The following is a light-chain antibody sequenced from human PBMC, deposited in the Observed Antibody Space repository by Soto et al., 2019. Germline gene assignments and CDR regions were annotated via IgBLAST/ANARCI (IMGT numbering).Light chain of an antibody. CDR3: QQRSQWPIT. V-gene: IGKV3-11*01. J-gene: IGKJ5*01. Sequence: EIVLTQSPGTLSLSPGERATLSCRASQSVSRHLAWYQQKPGQAPRRLIYDTSSRATGIPARFSGSGSGTDFTLTNSNVEPEDFAVYFCQQRSQWPITFGQGTRLQIK. CDR1: QSVSRH. CDR2: DTS.